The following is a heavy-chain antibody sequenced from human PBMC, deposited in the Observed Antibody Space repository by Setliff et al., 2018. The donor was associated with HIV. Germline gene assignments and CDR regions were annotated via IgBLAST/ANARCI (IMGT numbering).Heavy chain of an antibody. CDR2: MNPNRGNT. CDR1: GYTFTNYD. CDR3: ARGRPFRGAVAGPAHFEY. D-gene: IGHD6-19*01. Sequence: PSVKVSCKASGYTFTNYDNNWVRQATGQGLEWMGWMNPNRGNTVYAQKFQGRVTITRNTSINTAYMELSNLRSEDTAVYYCARGRPFRGAVAGPAHFEYWGQGTRGTVS. J-gene: IGHJ4*02. V-gene: IGHV1-8*03.